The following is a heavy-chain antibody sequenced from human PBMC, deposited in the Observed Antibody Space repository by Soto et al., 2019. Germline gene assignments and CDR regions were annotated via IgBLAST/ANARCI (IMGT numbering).Heavy chain of an antibody. CDR2: INPSSIST. J-gene: IGHJ4*02. D-gene: IGHD5-12*01. V-gene: IGHV1-46*01. CDR3: ARDAQIGHGYIPYHTY. Sequence: ASVKVSCKASGYTFTSYYIHWVRQAPGQGLEWVGLINPSSISTTYAQKFQGRVTMTRDTSTSTVYMELNSLTPEDTAVYFCARDAQIGHGYIPYHTYWGQGTLVTVSS. CDR1: GYTFTSYY.